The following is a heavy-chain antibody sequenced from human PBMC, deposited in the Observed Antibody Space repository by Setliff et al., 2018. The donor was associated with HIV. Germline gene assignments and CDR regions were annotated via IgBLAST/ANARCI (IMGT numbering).Heavy chain of an antibody. CDR2: IIPIFSTT. CDR3: ARVYCSTTSCNDEYFYDY. Sequence: ASVKVSCKASGGTFSSYAISWVRQAPGQGLEWMGGIIPIFSTTTYAQKFQGRVTLTRDTSTGTVYMQLSSLRSDDTAVYYCARVYCSTTSCNDEYFYDYWGQGTLVTVPQ. CDR1: GGTFSSYA. J-gene: IGHJ4*01. D-gene: IGHD2-2*01. V-gene: IGHV1-69*05.